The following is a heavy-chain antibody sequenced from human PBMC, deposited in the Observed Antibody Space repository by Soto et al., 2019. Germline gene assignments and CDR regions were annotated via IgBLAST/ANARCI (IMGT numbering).Heavy chain of an antibody. D-gene: IGHD3-3*01. V-gene: IGHV1-18*01. Sequence: GASVKVSCKASGYTFTSYGISWVRQAPGQGLEWMGWISAYNGNTNYAQKLQGRVTMTTDTSTSTAYMELRSLRAEDTAVYYCARDSADFWSGPIKGVPNWFDPWGQGTLVTVSS. CDR2: ISAYNGNT. J-gene: IGHJ5*02. CDR1: GYTFTSYG. CDR3: ARDSADFWSGPIKGVPNWFDP.